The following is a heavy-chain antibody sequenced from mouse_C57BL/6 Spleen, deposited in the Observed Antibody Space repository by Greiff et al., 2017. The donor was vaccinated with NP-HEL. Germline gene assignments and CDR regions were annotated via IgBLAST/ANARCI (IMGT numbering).Heavy chain of an antibody. Sequence: EVQVVESGGGLVQPGGSLSLSCAASGFTFTDYYMSWVRQPPGKALAWLGFIRNKANGYTTEYSASVKGRFTISRDNSQSILYLQMNALRAEDSATYYCARSDGYGFAYWGQGTLVTVSA. CDR3: ARSDGYGFAY. D-gene: IGHD2-2*01. CDR2: IRNKANGYTT. CDR1: GFTFTDYY. J-gene: IGHJ3*01. V-gene: IGHV7-3*01.